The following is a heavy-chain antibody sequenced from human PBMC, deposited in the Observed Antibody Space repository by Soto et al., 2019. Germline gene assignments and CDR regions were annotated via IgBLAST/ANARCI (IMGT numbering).Heavy chain of an antibody. CDR3: ARAREPEYSSAIFFGI. J-gene: IGHJ4*02. Sequence: PSETLSLTCTVSRGSISSGTNYWAWIRQPPGKGLEWIANIYYSGSTFYNPSLKSRVTISLDTSKNQFSLKLRSMTDEDTAVYYCARAREPEYSSAIFFGIWGQGALVTVSS. CDR1: RGSISSGTNY. CDR2: IYYSGST. D-gene: IGHD5-18*01. V-gene: IGHV4-39*07.